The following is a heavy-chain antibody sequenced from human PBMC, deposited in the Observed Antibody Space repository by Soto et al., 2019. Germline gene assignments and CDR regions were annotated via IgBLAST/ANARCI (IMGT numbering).Heavy chain of an antibody. CDR1: GFTVSSNY. CDR2: IYSGGST. D-gene: IGHD2-21*02. Sequence: ESGGGLVQPGGSLRLSCAASGFTVSSNYMSWVRQAPGKGLEWVSVIYSGGSTYYADSVKGRFTISRDNSKNTLYLQMNSLRAEDTAVYYCARAGDADAFDIWGQGTMVTVSS. J-gene: IGHJ3*02. V-gene: IGHV3-66*01. CDR3: ARAGDADAFDI.